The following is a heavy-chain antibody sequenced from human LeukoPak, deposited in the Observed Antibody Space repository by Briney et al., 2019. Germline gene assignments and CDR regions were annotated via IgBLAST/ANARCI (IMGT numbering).Heavy chain of an antibody. CDR3: VKESSYALPDC. CDR2: ISSNGGST. Sequence: GGSLRLSCSASGFTFSSYAMHWVRQAPGRGREYVSAISSNGGSTYYADSVKGRFTISRDNSKNTLYLQMSSLRAEDTAVYYCVKESSYALPDCWGQGTLVTVSS. V-gene: IGHV3-64D*06. D-gene: IGHD6-6*01. J-gene: IGHJ4*02. CDR1: GFTFSSYA.